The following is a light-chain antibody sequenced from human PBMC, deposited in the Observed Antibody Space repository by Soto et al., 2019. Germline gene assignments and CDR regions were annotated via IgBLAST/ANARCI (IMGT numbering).Light chain of an antibody. CDR1: SSDVGSYNL. CDR3: CSYAGSSTFVI. Sequence: QSVLTQPASVSGSPGQSITISCTGTSSDVGSYNLVSWYQQHPGKAPQLMIYEVSQRPSGVSNRFSGSKSGYTASLTISGLQAEDEADYYCCSYAGSSTFVIFGGGTKLTVL. J-gene: IGLJ2*01. V-gene: IGLV2-23*02. CDR2: EVS.